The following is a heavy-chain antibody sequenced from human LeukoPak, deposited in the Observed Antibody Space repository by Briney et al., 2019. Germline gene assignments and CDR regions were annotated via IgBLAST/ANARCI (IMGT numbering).Heavy chain of an antibody. V-gene: IGHV1-8*01. J-gene: IGHJ4*02. CDR1: GYTFTSYD. D-gene: IGHD3-22*01. CDR2: MNPNSGNT. CDR3: ARVGDYYDSNFDY. Sequence: ASVKVSCKASGYTFTSYDINWVRQATGQGLEWMGWMNPNSGNTGYAQKFQGRVTMTWNTSISTAYMELSSLRSEDTAVYYCARVGDYYDSNFDYWGQGTLVTVSS.